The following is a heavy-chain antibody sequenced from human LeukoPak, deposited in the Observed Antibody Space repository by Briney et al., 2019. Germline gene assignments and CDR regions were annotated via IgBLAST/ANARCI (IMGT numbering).Heavy chain of an antibody. CDR3: AKEFGPHYIVVVPAAIGY. CDR2: IRYDGSNK. CDR1: GFTFSSYG. V-gene: IGHV3-30*02. Sequence: GGSLRLSCAASGFTFSSYGMHWVRQAPGKGLEWVAFIRYDGSNKYYADSVKGRFTISRDNSKNTLYLQMNSLRAEDTAVYYCAKEFGPHYIVVVPAAIGYWGQGTLVTVSS. D-gene: IGHD2-2*02. J-gene: IGHJ4*02.